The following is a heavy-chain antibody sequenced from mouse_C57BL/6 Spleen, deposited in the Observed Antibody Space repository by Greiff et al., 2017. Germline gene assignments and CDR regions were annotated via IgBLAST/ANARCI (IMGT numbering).Heavy chain of an antibody. CDR1: GYAFSSSW. J-gene: IGHJ1*03. Sequence: LVKPGASVKISCKASGYAFSSSWMNWVKQRPGKGLEWIGRIYPGDGDTNYNGKFKGKATLTADKSSSTAYMQLSSLTSEDSAVYFCARTGSNYGYFDVWGTGTTVTVSS. CDR2: IYPGDGDT. V-gene: IGHV1-82*01. CDR3: ARTGSNYGYFDV. D-gene: IGHD2-5*01.